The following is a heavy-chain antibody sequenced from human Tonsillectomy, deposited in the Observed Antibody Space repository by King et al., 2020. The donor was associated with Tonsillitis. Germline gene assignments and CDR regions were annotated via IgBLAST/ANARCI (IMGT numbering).Heavy chain of an antibody. D-gene: IGHD5-12*01. J-gene: IGHJ4*02. CDR1: GYSFTNYW. V-gene: IGHV5-51*03. Sequence: VQLVESGAEVKKPGEALKISCKGSGYSFTNYWIGWVRQMPGKGLEWMGIIYPGDSDTRYSPSFQGQVTISADKSISTAYLQWSSLKASDTAIYYCARRSGYDKIDFDYWGQGTLVTVSS. CDR2: IYPGDSDT. CDR3: ARRSGYDKIDFDY.